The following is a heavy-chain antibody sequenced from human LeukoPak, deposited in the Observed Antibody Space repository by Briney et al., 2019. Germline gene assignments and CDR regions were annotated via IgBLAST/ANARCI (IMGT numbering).Heavy chain of an antibody. D-gene: IGHD1-26*01. CDR3: AKKYSGSYYEVPIDY. Sequence: GGSLRLSCAASGFTFSSYAMSWVCQAPGKGLEWVSAISGSGGSTYYADSVKGRFTISRDNSKNTLYLQMNSLRAEDTAVYYCAKKYSGSYYEVPIDYWGQGTLVTVSS. V-gene: IGHV3-23*01. CDR1: GFTFSSYA. CDR2: ISGSGGST. J-gene: IGHJ4*02.